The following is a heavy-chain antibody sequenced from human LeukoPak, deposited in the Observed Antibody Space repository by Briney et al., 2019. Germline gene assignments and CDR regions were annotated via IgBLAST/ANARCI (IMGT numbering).Heavy chain of an antibody. V-gene: IGHV1-2*02. CDR2: IKPNSGGT. Sequence: GASVKVSSTPSVYTFTVYYMHWVRQAPGHGLEWIGCIKPNSGGTNYAQKFQGRVTMTRDTSISTAYMELSRLRSDDTAVYYCARPPFYDSSGYHLDYWGQGTLVTVSS. CDR1: VYTFTVYY. J-gene: IGHJ4*02. CDR3: ARPPFYDSSGYHLDY. D-gene: IGHD3-22*01.